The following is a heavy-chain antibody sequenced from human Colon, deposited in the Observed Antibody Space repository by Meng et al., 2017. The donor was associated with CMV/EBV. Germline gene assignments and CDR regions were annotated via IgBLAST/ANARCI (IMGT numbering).Heavy chain of an antibody. CDR1: GFTFDNYA. D-gene: IGHD6-6*01. V-gene: IGHV3-9*01. J-gene: IGHJ6*02. Sequence: GGSLRLSCAASGFTFDNYAMNWVRQGPGKGLEWVAGIGWNGVTIGYSDSVKGRFTISRDNAKNLLHLQMNSLTPDDTALYYCAREGEYDSTGLEVWGQGTTVTVSS. CDR3: AREGEYDSTGLEV. CDR2: IGWNGVTI.